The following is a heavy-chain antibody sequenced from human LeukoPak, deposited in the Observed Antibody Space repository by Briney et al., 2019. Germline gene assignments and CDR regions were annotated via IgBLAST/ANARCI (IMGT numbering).Heavy chain of an antibody. CDR1: GGSISRHY. CDR2: IYDSGST. CDR3: ANLWFGELYEDWFDP. Sequence: SETLSLTCTVSGGSISRHYWSWIRQPPGKGLEWIGYIYDSGSTNYNPSLKSRVTISGDTSKNQFSLKLRSVTAADTAVYYCANLWFGELYEDWFDPWGQGTLVTVSS. V-gene: IGHV4-59*08. J-gene: IGHJ5*02. D-gene: IGHD3-10*01.